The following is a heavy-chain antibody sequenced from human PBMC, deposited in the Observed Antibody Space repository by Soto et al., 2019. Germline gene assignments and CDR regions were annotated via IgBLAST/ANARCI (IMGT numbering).Heavy chain of an antibody. CDR1: GDSISSGGYY. V-gene: IGHV4-31*03. J-gene: IGHJ4*02. CDR3: ASTYYTGSSGPFDY. Sequence: QVQLQESGPGLVKPSQTLSLTCTVSGDSISSGGYYWSWIRQHPGKGLEWIGYIYYSGTTYYNPSLESRVPISADTSENQFSLKVNSVTVADTAVYYCASTYYTGSSGPFDYWGQGTLVTVSS. CDR2: IYYSGTT. D-gene: IGHD3-22*01.